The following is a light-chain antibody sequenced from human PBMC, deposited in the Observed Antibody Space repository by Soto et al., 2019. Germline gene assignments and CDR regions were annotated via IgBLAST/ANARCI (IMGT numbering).Light chain of an antibody. CDR3: QQYDALPYT. Sequence: DIQLTQSPSSLSASVGDRVTITCQASQDIKNFLNWYQQKPGKAPKLLIYDGSSLETGVPSRFSGSGSGTDFTFAISSLQPEDIATYYCQQYDALPYTFGQGTKREI. V-gene: IGKV1-33*01. CDR2: DGS. CDR1: QDIKNF. J-gene: IGKJ2*01.